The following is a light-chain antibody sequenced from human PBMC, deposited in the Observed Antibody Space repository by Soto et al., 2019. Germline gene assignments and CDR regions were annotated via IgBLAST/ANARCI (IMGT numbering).Light chain of an antibody. CDR3: QQYGSSGT. CDR2: GAS. J-gene: IGKJ1*01. Sequence: EIVLTPSPGTLSLSPGESATLSCRASQSVSNNYLAWYQQKPGQAPRLLIYGASNRATGIPDRFSGSGSGTDSTLTIRRLQPEDFAVYYCQQYGSSGTFGQGTKVDIK. V-gene: IGKV3-20*01. CDR1: QSVSNNY.